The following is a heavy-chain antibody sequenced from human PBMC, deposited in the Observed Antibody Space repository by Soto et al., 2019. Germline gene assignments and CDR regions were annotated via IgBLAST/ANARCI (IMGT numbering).Heavy chain of an antibody. D-gene: IGHD6-19*01. Sequence: LALTCAVSGYSSRSGYYWAWIRQPPGKGLEYIGSIYHSGGTFYNPSLKSRVTMSVDTSKKEFSLRLTAVTAADTAVYYCAGTDSYTSGLDYWGQGTVVTGSS. CDR1: GYSSRSGYY. V-gene: IGHV4-38-2*01. J-gene: IGHJ4*02. CDR2: IYHSGGT. CDR3: AGTDSYTSGLDY.